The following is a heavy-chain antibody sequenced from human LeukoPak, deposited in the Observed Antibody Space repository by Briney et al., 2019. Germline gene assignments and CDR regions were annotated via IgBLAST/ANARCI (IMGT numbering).Heavy chain of an antibody. CDR1: GFTFSSYW. CDR3: AREGYFEPTTSLGAFDI. J-gene: IGHJ3*02. V-gene: IGHV3-7*01. D-gene: IGHD3-9*01. CDR2: IKQDGSEK. Sequence: GGSLRLSCAASGFTFSSYWMSWVRQAPGKGLEWVANIKQDGSEKYYVDSVKGRFTISRDNAKNSLYLQMNSLRAEDTAVYYCAREGYFEPTTSLGAFDIWGQGTMVTVSS.